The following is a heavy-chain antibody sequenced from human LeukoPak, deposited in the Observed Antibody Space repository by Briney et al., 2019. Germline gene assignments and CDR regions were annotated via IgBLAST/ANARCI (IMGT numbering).Heavy chain of an antibody. CDR1: GFIFDDHG. J-gene: IGHJ3*02. CDR3: AKDTGSPADAITMEDNAFDI. V-gene: IGHV3-9*01. D-gene: IGHD3-3*01. Sequence: PGGSLRLSCAASGFIFDDHGVHWVRQAPGKGLEWVSGISWSSGIIGYADSVKGRFTISRDNAKNSLDLQMESLRAEDTAVYYCAKDTGSPADAITMEDNAFDIWGQGTMVTVSS. CDR2: ISWSSGII.